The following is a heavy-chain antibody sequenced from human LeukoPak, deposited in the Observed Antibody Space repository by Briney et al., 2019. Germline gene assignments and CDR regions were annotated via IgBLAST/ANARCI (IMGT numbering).Heavy chain of an antibody. CDR2: IYYSGST. CDR3: ARFSSGPDY. J-gene: IGHJ4*02. D-gene: IGHD3-22*01. Sequence: PSETLSLTCTVSGGSISSSNYYWGWIRQPPGKGLEWIGSIYYSGSTYYNPSLKSRVTISVDTSKNQFSLKLSSVTAADTAVYYCARFSSGPDYWGQGTLVTVSS. V-gene: IGHV4-39*01. CDR1: GGSISSSNYY.